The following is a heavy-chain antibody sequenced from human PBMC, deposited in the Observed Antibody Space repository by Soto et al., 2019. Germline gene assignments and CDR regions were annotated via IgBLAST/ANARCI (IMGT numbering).Heavy chain of an antibody. CDR3: ARWELLSPHYFDY. CDR2: INHSGST. V-gene: IGHV4-34*01. CDR1: GGSFSGYY. D-gene: IGHD1-26*01. J-gene: IGHJ4*02. Sequence: SETLSLTCAVYGGSFSGYYWSWIRQPPGKGLEWIGEINHSGSTNYNPSLKSRVTISVDTSKNQFSLKLSSVTAADTAVYYCARWELLSPHYFDYWGQGTLVTVSS.